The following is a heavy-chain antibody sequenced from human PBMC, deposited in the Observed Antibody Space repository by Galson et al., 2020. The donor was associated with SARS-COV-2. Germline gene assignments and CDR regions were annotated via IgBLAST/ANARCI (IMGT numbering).Heavy chain of an antibody. J-gene: IGHJ4*02. CDR1: GFTFDDYA. CDR3: AKEQEQGSNY. Sequence: GGSLRLSCAASGFTFDDYAMHWVRQAPGKGLEWVSGISWNSGSIGYADSVKGRFTISRDNAKNSLYLQMNSLRAEDTALYYCAKEQEQGSNYWGQGTLVTVSS. D-gene: IGHD1-1*01. CDR2: ISWNSGSI. V-gene: IGHV3-9*01.